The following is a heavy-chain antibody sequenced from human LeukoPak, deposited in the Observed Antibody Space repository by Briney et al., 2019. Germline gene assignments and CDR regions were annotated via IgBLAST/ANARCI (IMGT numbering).Heavy chain of an antibody. CDR1: GFTFSSYG. CDR3: AKDLVPPGIAIFPLDYYGMEV. Sequence: PGASLRLSCAASGFTFSSYGMSWVRQAPGKGLEWVSVICCGGSNKYYADSVKGRFTISRDNSKNTLYLQMNSLRAEHTAVYYCAKDLVPPGIAIFPLDYYGMEVWGNGTTVTASS. J-gene: IGHJ6*01. CDR2: ICCGGSNK. D-gene: IGHD3-9*01. V-gene: IGHV3-30*18.